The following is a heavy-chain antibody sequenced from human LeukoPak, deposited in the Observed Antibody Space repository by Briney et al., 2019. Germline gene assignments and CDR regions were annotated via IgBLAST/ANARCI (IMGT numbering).Heavy chain of an antibody. CDR2: VTSGSGST. CDR1: GFSVSDYS. Sequence: GGSLRLSCAASGFSVSDYSISWIRQSPGKGLEWISYVTSGSGSTNYADSVKGRFTISRDNAKNSVALQLDGPRADDTAVYFCTRERRGSYYAFEPWGRGTLVSVSS. CDR3: TRERRGSYYAFEP. V-gene: IGHV3-11*05. D-gene: IGHD3-16*01. J-gene: IGHJ4*02.